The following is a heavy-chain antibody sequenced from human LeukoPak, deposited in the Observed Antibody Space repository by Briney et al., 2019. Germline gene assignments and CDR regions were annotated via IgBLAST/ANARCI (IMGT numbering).Heavy chain of an antibody. CDR3: ARRPGGTAAFDI. J-gene: IGHJ3*02. Sequence: SETLSLTCIVTRASPTSYYWSWMRQPPGKGLEWIAYISYSGSTNYNPSLKSRVTISVDTSKNQLSLKLTSVTAADTALYYCARRPGGTAAFDICGQGTLVTVSS. D-gene: IGHD1-14*01. CDR2: ISYSGST. V-gene: IGHV4-59*08. CDR1: RASPTSYY.